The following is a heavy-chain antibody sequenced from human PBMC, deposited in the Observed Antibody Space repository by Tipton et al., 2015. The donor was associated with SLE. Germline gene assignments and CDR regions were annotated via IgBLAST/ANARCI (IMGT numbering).Heavy chain of an antibody. Sequence: TLSLTCAVSDYSISSGYYWGWIRQPPGKGLEWIGSIYHSGRTFYNPSLKSRVTISVDTSKNQFSLKLSSVTAADTAMYYCARVEERYFQHWGQGILVTVSA. CDR3: ARVEERYFQH. V-gene: IGHV4-38-2*01. J-gene: IGHJ1*01. CDR2: IYHSGRT. D-gene: IGHD1-1*01. CDR1: DYSISSGYY.